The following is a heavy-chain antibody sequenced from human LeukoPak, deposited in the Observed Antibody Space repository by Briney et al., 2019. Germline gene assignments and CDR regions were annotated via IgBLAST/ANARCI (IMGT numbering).Heavy chain of an antibody. Sequence: ASVKASCKASGYTFTSYGISWVRQAPGQGLEWMGWISGYKGNTNYAQKFQGRVTMTTDTSTSTAYMELRSLRSDDTAVYYCARAGSSGWLNWFDPWGQGTLVTVSS. V-gene: IGHV1-18*01. CDR1: GYTFTSYG. CDR3: ARAGSSGWLNWFDP. D-gene: IGHD6-19*01. J-gene: IGHJ5*02. CDR2: ISGYKGNT.